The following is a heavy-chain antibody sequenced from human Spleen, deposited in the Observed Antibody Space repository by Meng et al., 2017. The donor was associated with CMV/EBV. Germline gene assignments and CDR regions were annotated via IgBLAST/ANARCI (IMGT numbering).Heavy chain of an antibody. CDR1: TFNTHA. V-gene: IGHV1-69*10. Sequence: TFNTHAISWVRQAPGQGLEWMGGIIPLLGLANYAQKFQDRVTISADRSTSTAYMEVNSLRSEDTAVYYCAREWENVEVSVAQYGMDVWGQGTSVTVSS. CDR3: AREWENVEVSVAQYGMDV. CDR2: IIPLLGLA. J-gene: IGHJ6*02. D-gene: IGHD2-2*01.